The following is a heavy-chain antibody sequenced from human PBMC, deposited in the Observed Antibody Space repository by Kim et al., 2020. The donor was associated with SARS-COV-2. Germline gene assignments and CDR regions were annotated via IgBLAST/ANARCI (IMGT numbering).Heavy chain of an antibody. CDR1: GGSISSSSYY. Sequence: SETLSLTCTVSGGSISSSSYYWGWIRQPPGKGLEWIGSIYYSGSTYYNPSLKSRVTISVDTSKNQFSLKLSSVTAADTAVYYCARHPGIIAAAGTSYFDYWGQGTLVTVSS. CDR3: ARHPGIIAAAGTSYFDY. CDR2: IYYSGST. D-gene: IGHD6-13*01. V-gene: IGHV4-39*01. J-gene: IGHJ4*02.